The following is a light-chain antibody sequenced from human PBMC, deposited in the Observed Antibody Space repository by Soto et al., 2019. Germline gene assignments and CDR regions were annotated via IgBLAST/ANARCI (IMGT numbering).Light chain of an antibody. CDR1: QSISGNF. Sequence: IVLTQSPGTLSLSPGETATLSCRADQSISGNFLAWYQQKPGQAPRLLLSYASNRATGVPDRFSGVGSGTDFTRTISSLEPEDFGVYYCQQRGDWPPITFGHGTRLEIK. J-gene: IGKJ5*01. V-gene: IGKV3D-20*02. CDR2: YAS. CDR3: QQRGDWPPIT.